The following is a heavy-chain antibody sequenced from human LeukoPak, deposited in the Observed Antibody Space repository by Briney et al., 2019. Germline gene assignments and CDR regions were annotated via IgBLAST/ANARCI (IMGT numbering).Heavy chain of an antibody. CDR2: ISGSGGST. D-gene: IGHD6-19*01. CDR1: GFTFDDYG. V-gene: IGHV3-23*01. J-gene: IGHJ4*02. Sequence: QTGGSLRLSCAASGFTFDDYGMSWVRQAPGKGLEWVSAISGSGGSTYYADSVKGRFTISRDNSKNTLYLQMNSLRAEDTAVYYCAKDRRSSGWYEGAGDYWGQGTLVTVSS. CDR3: AKDRRSSGWYEGAGDY.